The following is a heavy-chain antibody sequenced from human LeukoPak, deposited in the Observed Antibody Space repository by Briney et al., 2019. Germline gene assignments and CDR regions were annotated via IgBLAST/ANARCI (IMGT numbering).Heavy chain of an antibody. CDR3: TTVSHFYL. J-gene: IGHJ4*02. CDR2: IKHDGTT. CDR1: GFTFINAW. Sequence: GGSLRLSCEVSGFTFINAWLSWVRQAPGKGLEWVGRIKHDGTTDHAAPVKGRFTISRDVSKDTLYLQMNSLKAEDTAIYYCTTVSHFYLGGQGTLVTVSS. D-gene: IGHD2/OR15-2a*01. V-gene: IGHV3-15*01.